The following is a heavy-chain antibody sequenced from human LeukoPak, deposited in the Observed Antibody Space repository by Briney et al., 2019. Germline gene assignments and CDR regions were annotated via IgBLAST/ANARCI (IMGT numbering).Heavy chain of an antibody. CDR2: IYYSGST. J-gene: IGHJ6*03. Sequence: SETLSLTCTVSGGSISSYYWSWIRQPPGKGLEWIGYIYYSGSTNYNPSLKSRVTISVDTSKNQFSLKLSSVTAADTAVYYCARGVNYDFWSGYYTRDYYYYYMDVWGKGTTVTVSS. CDR3: ARGVNYDFWSGYYTRDYYYYYMDV. CDR1: GGSISSYY. D-gene: IGHD3-3*01. V-gene: IGHV4-59*01.